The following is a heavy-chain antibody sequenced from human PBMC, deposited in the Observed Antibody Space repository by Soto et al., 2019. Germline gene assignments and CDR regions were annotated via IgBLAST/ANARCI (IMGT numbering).Heavy chain of an antibody. CDR3: ARGIGGGSYLCDY. CDR2: IYHSGST. J-gene: IGHJ4*02. D-gene: IGHD1-26*01. V-gene: IGHV4-30-2*01. CDR1: GGSISSGGYS. Sequence: QLQLQESDSGLVKPSQTLSLTCAVSGGSISSGGYSWSWIRQPPGKGLEWIGYIYHSGSTYYNPSLKSRATISGDRSKNQFSLKLSSVTAAATAVYYCARGIGGGSYLCDYWGQGTLVTVSS.